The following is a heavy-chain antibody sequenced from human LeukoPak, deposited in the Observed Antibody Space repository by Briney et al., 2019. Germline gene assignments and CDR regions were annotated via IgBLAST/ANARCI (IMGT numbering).Heavy chain of an antibody. V-gene: IGHV4-39*01. D-gene: IGHD6-19*01. J-gene: IGHJ1*01. Sequence: SETLSLTCTVSGGSISSYYWGWIRQPPGKGLEWIGSIYYSGSTYYNPSLKSRVTISVDTSKNQFSLKLSSVTAADTAVYYCARRRGWYDIFQHWGQGTLVTVSS. CDR2: IYYSGST. CDR3: ARRRGWYDIFQH. CDR1: GGSISSYY.